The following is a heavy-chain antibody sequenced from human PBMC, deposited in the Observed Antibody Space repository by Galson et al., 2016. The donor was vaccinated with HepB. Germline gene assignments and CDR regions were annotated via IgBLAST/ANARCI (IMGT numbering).Heavy chain of an antibody. V-gene: IGHV6-1*01. D-gene: IGHD2/OR15-2a*01. J-gene: IGHJ5*02. CDR1: GDSVSSNSAA. CDR2: TYYRSKWYN. CDR3: ARVRCSTFRCQNWFDP. Sequence: AISGDSVSSNSAAWTWIRQSPLRGLEWLGRTYYRSKWYNDYAVSMKSRISIHPDTSKNQFSLQLNSVTPEDTAVYYCARVRCSTFRCQNWFDPWGQGTLVTVSS.